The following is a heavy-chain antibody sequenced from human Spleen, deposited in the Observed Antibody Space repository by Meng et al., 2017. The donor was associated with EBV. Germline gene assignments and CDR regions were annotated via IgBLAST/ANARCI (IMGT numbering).Heavy chain of an antibody. CDR1: GWSFNGYY. Sequence: QVQVKQWGAGVLKPSETLSLTCAVYGWSFNGYYWSWVRQSPAKGLEWIGEVNHGASTNYNPSLKSRVTISLDKSKNQFSLKLTSLTAADTAVYYCATAGTGVTGDRWHFDHWGRGTLVTVSS. V-gene: IGHV4-34*02. CDR2: VNHGAST. J-gene: IGHJ2*01. D-gene: IGHD7-27*01. CDR3: ATAGTGVTGDRWHFDH.